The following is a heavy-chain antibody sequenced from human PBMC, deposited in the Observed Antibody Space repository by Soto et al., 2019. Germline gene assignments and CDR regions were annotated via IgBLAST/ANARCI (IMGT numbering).Heavy chain of an antibody. V-gene: IGHV1-69*13. CDR1: GGTFSSYA. CDR2: IIPIFGTA. J-gene: IGHJ4*02. D-gene: IGHD3-22*01. CDR3: ARAHYYDSSGYCYYTQFDY. Sequence: GASVKVSCKASGGTFSSYAISWVRQAPGQGLEWMGGIIPIFGTANYAQKFQGRVTITADESTSTAYMELSSLRSEDTAVYYCARAHYYDSSGYCYYTQFDYWGQGTLVTVSS.